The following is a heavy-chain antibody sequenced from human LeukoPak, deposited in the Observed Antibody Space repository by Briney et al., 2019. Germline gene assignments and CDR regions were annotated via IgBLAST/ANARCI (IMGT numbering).Heavy chain of an antibody. J-gene: IGHJ4*02. V-gene: IGHV4-34*01. D-gene: IGHD6-13*01. CDR2: INHSGST. CDR1: GGSFSGYY. CDR3: ARGGSSSWYEYYFDY. Sequence: SETLSLTCAVYGGSFSGYYWSWIRQPPGKGLEWIGEINHSGSTNYNPSLTSRVTISVDTSKNQFSLKLSSVTAADTAVYYCARGGSSSWYEYYFDYWGQGTLVTVSS.